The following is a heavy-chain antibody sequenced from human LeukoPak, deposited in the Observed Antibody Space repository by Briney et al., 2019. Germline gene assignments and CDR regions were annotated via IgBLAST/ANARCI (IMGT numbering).Heavy chain of an antibody. CDR1: GGSLSRYY. CDR3: ARDIHPGYCSGGSCYSRPNFWFDP. D-gene: IGHD2-15*01. V-gene: IGHV4-59*01. J-gene: IGHJ5*02. CDR2: IYYSGST. Sequence: SERLSLTCTVSGGSLSRYYWSWVRQPPGEGLEWVGYIYYSGSTNYNPSLKSRVTISVATSQHHFSLKLSSVTAADTAVYYCARDIHPGYCSGGSCYSRPNFWFDPWGQGTLVTVSS.